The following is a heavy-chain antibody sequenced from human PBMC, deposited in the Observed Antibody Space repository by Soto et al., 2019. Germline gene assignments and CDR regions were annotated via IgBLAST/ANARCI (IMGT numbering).Heavy chain of an antibody. CDR3: ARVDLRRSSLFWFDP. Sequence: SQTLSLTCAISGDSVSSNSAAWNWIRQSPSRGLEWLGRTYYRSKWYDDYAVSVRSRVTINPDTSKNQFSLQLNSVTPEDTVFYYCARVDLRRSSLFWFDPWGQGTLVTVSS. D-gene: IGHD6-6*01. CDR2: TYYRSKWYD. V-gene: IGHV6-1*01. J-gene: IGHJ5*02. CDR1: GDSVSSNSAA.